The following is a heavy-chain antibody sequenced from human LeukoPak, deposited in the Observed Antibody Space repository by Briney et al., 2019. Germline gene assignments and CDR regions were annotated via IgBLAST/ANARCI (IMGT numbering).Heavy chain of an antibody. CDR2: ISYDGSNK. CDR1: GFTFSSYG. D-gene: IGHD3-16*01. V-gene: IGHV3-30*18. Sequence: GRSLRLSCAASGFTFSSYGMHWVRQAPGKGLEWVAVISYDGSNKYYADSVKGRFTISRDNSKNTLYLQMNSLRAEDTAVYYCAKDLGEFTSPFDYWGQGTLVTVSS. J-gene: IGHJ4*02. CDR3: AKDLGEFTSPFDY.